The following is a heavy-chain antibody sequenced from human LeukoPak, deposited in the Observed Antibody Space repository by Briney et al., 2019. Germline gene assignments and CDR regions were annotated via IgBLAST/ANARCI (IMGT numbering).Heavy chain of an antibody. V-gene: IGHV3-53*01. CDR3: ATGYSGTYSYCFYNLDV. J-gene: IGHJ6*02. D-gene: IGHD1-26*01. Sequence: PGGSLRLSCAASGFTISNNYMTWVRQAPGKGLEWVSVICGGGSTYYADSVKGRFTISRDNSKNTLYLQMNSLRAEDTAVYYCATGYSGTYSYCFYNLDVWGQETTVTVSS. CDR1: GFTISNNY. CDR2: ICGGGST.